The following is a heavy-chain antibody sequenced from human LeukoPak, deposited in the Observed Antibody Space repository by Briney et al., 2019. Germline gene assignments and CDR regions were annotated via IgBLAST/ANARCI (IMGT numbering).Heavy chain of an antibody. J-gene: IGHJ6*02. CDR2: IKQDGSEK. V-gene: IGHV3-7*01. Sequence: AGGSLRLSCAASGFTFSSYVMSWVRQAPGKGLEWVANIKQDGSEKDYVDSVKGRFTISRDNAKNSLYLQMNSLRAEDTAVYYCAKYCGGDCYGMDVWGQGTTVTVSS. CDR1: GFTFSSYV. D-gene: IGHD2-21*01. CDR3: AKYCGGDCYGMDV.